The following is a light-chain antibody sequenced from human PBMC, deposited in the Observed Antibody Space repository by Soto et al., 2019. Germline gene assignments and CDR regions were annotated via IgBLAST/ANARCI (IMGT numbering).Light chain of an antibody. Sequence: DIQMTQSPSTLSASVGDRVTITCRASQSIRSWLAWYQQKPGQAPKLLIYKTSSLQSGVPSRFSGAESGTEFTLTISSLQPEDFATYFCQQYNTYPWTFGHGTKVEVK. J-gene: IGKJ1*01. CDR1: QSIRSW. CDR2: KTS. V-gene: IGKV1-5*03. CDR3: QQYNTYPWT.